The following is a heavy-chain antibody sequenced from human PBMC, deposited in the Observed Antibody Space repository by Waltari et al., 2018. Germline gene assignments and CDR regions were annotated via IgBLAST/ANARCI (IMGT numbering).Heavy chain of an antibody. CDR3: ARADTMIVNAFDP. Sequence: QVQLQESGPGLVKPSQTLSLTCTVSGGSISRGGYYWSWIRQHPGKGLEWIGYIYYSGSTYYNPSLKSRVTISVDTSKNQFSLKLSSVTAADTAVYYCARADTMIVNAFDPWGQGTLVTVSS. V-gene: IGHV4-31*03. J-gene: IGHJ5*02. CDR1: GGSISRGGYY. D-gene: IGHD3-22*01. CDR2: IYYSGST.